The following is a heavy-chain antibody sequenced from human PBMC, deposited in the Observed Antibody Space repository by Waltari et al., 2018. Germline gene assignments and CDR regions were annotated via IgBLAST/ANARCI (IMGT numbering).Heavy chain of an antibody. V-gene: IGHV3-21*01. D-gene: IGHD1-26*01. CDR1: GFPFSSHS. J-gene: IGHJ3*02. CDR2: ISSSSSYI. Sequence: EVQLVESGGGLVKPGGSLRLSCAASGFPFSSHSMNWVRQAPGKGLEWVSSISSSSSYIYYADSVKGRFTISRDNAKNSLYLQMNSLRAEDTAVYYCARDRAKWEPLGGYDAFDIWGQGTMVTVSS. CDR3: ARDRAKWEPLGGYDAFDI.